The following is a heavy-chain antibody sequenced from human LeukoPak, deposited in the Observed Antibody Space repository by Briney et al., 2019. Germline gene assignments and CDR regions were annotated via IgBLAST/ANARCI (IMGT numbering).Heavy chain of an antibody. CDR3: TSTLGY. V-gene: IGHV3-15*01. J-gene: IGHJ4*02. CDR1: GFTFSNAG. Sequence: GGSLRLSCAASGFTFSNAGMTWVRQAPGKGLEWVGRIQRKTDGGTTDYAAPVKGRFTISRDDSKNTLYLQMNSLITEDTAVYYCTSTLGYWGQGTLVTVSS. CDR2: IQRKTDGGTT. D-gene: IGHD5/OR15-5a*01.